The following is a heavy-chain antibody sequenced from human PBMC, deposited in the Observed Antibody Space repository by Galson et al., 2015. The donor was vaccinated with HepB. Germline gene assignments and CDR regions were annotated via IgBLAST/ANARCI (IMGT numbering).Heavy chain of an antibody. D-gene: IGHD2-15*01. V-gene: IGHV3-23*01. J-gene: IGHJ6*02. CDR3: AKFQGLGAAATSVHYYGMDV. CDR2: ISGSGGST. CDR1: GFTFSSYA. Sequence: SLRLSCAASGFTFSSYAMSWVRQAPGKGLEWVSAISGSGGSTYYADSVKGRFTISRDNSKNTLYLQMNSLRAEDTAVYYCAKFQGLGAAATSVHYYGMDVWGQGTTVTVSS.